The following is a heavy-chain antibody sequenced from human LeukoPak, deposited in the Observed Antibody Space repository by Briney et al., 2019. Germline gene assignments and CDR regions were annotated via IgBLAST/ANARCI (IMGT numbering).Heavy chain of an antibody. CDR2: ISSSSSYI. CDR3: ARDQDYGDYAVVFGAFDI. CDR1: GFTFSSYS. J-gene: IGHJ3*02. D-gene: IGHD4-17*01. Sequence: PGGSLRLSCAASGFTFSSYSMNWVRQAPGKGLEWVSSISSSSSYIYYADSVKGRFTISRDNAKNSLYLQMNSLRAEDTAVYYCARDQDYGDYAVVFGAFDIWGQGTMVTVSS. V-gene: IGHV3-21*01.